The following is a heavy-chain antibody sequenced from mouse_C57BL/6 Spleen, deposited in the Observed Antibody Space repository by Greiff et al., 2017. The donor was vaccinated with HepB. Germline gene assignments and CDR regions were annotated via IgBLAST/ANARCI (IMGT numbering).Heavy chain of an antibody. Sequence: EVKVEESEGGLVQPGSSMKLSCTASGFTFSDYYMAWVRQVPEKGLEWVANINYDGSSTYYLDSLKSRFIISRDNAKNILYLQMSSLKSEDTATYYCARDSEDSSGNYFDYWGQGTTLTVSS. J-gene: IGHJ2*01. CDR1: GFTFSDYY. D-gene: IGHD3-2*02. V-gene: IGHV5-16*01. CDR2: INYDGSST. CDR3: ARDSEDSSGNYFDY.